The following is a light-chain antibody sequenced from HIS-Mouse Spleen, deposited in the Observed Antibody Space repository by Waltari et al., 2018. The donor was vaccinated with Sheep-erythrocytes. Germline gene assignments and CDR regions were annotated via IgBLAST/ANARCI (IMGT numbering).Light chain of an antibody. V-gene: IGLV3-1*01. J-gene: IGLJ2*01. CDR2: QDS. Sequence: SYDLTQPPSVSVSPGQTPSLTRSGDKLGDKYACWYQQKPGQSPVLVIYQDSKRPSGIPERFSGSNSGNTATLTISGTQAMDEADYYCQAWDSSTAWNVVFGGGTKLTVL. CDR3: QAWDSSTAWNVV. CDR1: KLGDKY.